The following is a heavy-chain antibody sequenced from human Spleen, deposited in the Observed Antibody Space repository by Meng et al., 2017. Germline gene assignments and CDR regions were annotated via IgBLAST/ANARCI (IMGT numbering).Heavy chain of an antibody. V-gene: IGHV3-21*06. Sequence: EIQLVESGGGRVKPGDALRRAWSASGFTFSIYKMNWVRQAPGKGLEWVSSINPRSTNIYYADSVEGRFTISRDNAKNSLYLQMNSLRPEDTATYYCARDWDTPTGAGDYWGQGTLVTVSS. J-gene: IGHJ4*02. CDR3: ARDWDTPTGAGDY. D-gene: IGHD1-26*01. CDR1: GFTFSIYK. CDR2: INPRSTNI.